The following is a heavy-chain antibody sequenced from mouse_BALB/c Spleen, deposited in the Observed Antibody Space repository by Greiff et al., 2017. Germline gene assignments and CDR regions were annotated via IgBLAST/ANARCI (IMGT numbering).Heavy chain of an antibody. CDR1: GFDFSRYW. Sequence: EVKLMESGGGLVQPGGSLKLSCAASGFDFSRYWMSWVRQAPGKGLEWIGEINPDSSTINYTPSLKDKFIISRDNAKNTLYLQMSKVRSEDTALYYCARFTTVVNWYFDVWGAGTTVTVSS. J-gene: IGHJ1*01. CDR2: INPDSSTI. V-gene: IGHV4-1*02. D-gene: IGHD1-1*01. CDR3: ARFTTVVNWYFDV.